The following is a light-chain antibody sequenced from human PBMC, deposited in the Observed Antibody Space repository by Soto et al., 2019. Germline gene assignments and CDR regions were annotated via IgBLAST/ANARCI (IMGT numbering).Light chain of an antibody. J-gene: IGKJ1*01. Sequence: EIVIWRSPPTVSVSTGASATLSCRASQSVSSNLAWYQQKPGQAPRLLIYGSSTRSTGIPARFSGSGSGTEFTLTINSLHFEDFAVYYCQQYTNWPMGTSGQG. CDR3: QQYTNWPMGT. V-gene: IGKV3D-15*01. CDR1: QSVSSN. CDR2: GSS.